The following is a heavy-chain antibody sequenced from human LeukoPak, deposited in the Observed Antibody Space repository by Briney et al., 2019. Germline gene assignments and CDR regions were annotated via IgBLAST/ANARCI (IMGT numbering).Heavy chain of an antibody. CDR3: VRDFEWGFDH. J-gene: IGHJ4*02. CDR2: IRNVGNNK. D-gene: IGHD3-9*01. Sequence: GGTLRLSCAASGFTFTNHGMHWVRQAPGKGLEWVAFIRNVGNNKYHADSVKGRFTISRDNSKSTQYLQMNSLRAEDTALYYCVRDFEWGFDHWGQGTLVTVSS. CDR1: GFTFTNHG. V-gene: IGHV3-30*02.